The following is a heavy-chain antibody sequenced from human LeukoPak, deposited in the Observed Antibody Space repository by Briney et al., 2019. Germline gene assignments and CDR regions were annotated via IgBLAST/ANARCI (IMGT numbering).Heavy chain of an antibody. V-gene: IGHV2-70*11. D-gene: IGHD1-20*01. J-gene: IGHJ4*02. CDR3: ARIAAITGTYYFDY. CDR1: GFSLSTRGMC. CDR2: IDWDDDK. Sequence: SGPTLVKPTQTLTLTCTFSGFSLSTRGMCVSWIRQPPGKALEWLARIDWDDDKYYSTSLKTRLTISKDTSKNQVVLTMTNMDPVDTATYYCARIAAITGTYYFDYWGQGTLVTVSS.